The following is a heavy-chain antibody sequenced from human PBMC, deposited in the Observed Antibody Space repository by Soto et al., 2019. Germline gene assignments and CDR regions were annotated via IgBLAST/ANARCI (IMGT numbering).Heavy chain of an antibody. CDR2: IYYSGSA. V-gene: IGHV4-39*01. CDR1: GGSISGSTYY. CDR3: ARPLLGATILSGFDS. D-gene: IGHD3-16*02. Sequence: QLQLQESGPGLGQRSETLSLTCTVSGGSISGSTYYWGWIRQPPGKGLEWIGSIYYSGSAYYNPALKSRVTTSVDTSKNQYSLKLSSVPAADTALYFCARPLLGATILSGFDSWGQGILVTVSS. J-gene: IGHJ4*02.